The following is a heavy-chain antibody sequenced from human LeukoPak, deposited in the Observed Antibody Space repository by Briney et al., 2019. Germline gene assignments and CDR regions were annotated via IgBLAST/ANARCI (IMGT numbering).Heavy chain of an antibody. CDR3: AKDPVDWGSGSYPYYFDY. CDR2: ISYDGSNK. J-gene: IGHJ4*02. Sequence: GGSLRLSCAASGFTFSSYGMHWVRQAPGKGLEWVAVISYDGSNKYYADSVKGRFTISRDNSKNTLYLQMNSLRAEDTAVYYCAKDPVDWGSGSYPYYFDYWGQGTLVTVSS. D-gene: IGHD1-26*01. CDR1: GFTFSSYG. V-gene: IGHV3-30*18.